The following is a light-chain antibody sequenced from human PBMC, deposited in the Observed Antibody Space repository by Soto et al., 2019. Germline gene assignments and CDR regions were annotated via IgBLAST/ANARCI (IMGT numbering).Light chain of an antibody. CDR2: AAS. V-gene: IGKV1-17*01. J-gene: IGKJ1*01. CDR3: LQHNNYPRA. CDR1: QDIGKD. Sequence: DIQMTQSPSSLSASVGDRVTITCRASQDIGKDLGWYQQRPGKAPKRLIYAASSLQSGVPSRFSGSGSGTEFILTINSLQTEDFATYYCLQHNNYPRAFGQGTKVDIK.